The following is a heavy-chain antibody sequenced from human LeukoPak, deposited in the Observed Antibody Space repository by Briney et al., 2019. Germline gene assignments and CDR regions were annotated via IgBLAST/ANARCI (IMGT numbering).Heavy chain of an antibody. CDR2: INHSGST. Sequence: MSSETLSLTCAVYGGSFSGYYWSWIRQPPGKGLEWIGEINHSGSTNYNPSLKSRVTISVDTSKNQFSLKLSSVTAADTAVYYCARVMIAVAGKRISGGMDVWGQGTTVTVSS. CDR3: ARVMIAVAGKRISGGMDV. V-gene: IGHV4-34*01. D-gene: IGHD6-19*01. J-gene: IGHJ6*02. CDR1: GGSFSGYY.